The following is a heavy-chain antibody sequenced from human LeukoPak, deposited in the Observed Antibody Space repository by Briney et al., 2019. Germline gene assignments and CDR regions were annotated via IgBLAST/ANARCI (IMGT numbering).Heavy chain of an antibody. CDR1: GGSINSHY. J-gene: IGHJ2*01. CDR2: IYYSGST. CDR3: ARLTMFRGVIYGTDWHSDL. Sequence: SETLSLTCTVSGGSINSHYWSWIRQPPGKGLEWIGYIYYSGSTNYNPSLKSRVTISVDTSKNQFSLNLSSVTAADTAVYYCARLTMFRGVIYGTDWHSDLWGRGTLVTVSS. V-gene: IGHV4-59*11. D-gene: IGHD3-10*01.